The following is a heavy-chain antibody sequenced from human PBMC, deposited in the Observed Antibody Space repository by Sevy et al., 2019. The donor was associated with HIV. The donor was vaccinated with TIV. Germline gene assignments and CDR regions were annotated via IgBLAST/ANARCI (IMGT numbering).Heavy chain of an antibody. CDR1: DVSISSGTNY. J-gene: IGHJ3*01. Sequence: SETLSLTCTVSDVSISSGTNYWGWIRQPPGKGLKWIGSIYYSGSTYYNPSLKSRVTISADTSMNQFSLKLSSVTVADTAVYYCARQRGGWYEYDASDVWGQGTMVTVSS. CDR2: IYYSGST. V-gene: IGHV4-39*01. CDR3: ARQRGGWYEYDASDV. D-gene: IGHD6-19*01.